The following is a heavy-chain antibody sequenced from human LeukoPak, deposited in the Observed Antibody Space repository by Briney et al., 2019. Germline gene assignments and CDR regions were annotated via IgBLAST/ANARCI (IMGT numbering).Heavy chain of an antibody. CDR2: ISYDGSNK. Sequence: GRSLRLSCAASGFTFSSYAMHWVRQAPGKGLEWVAVISYDGSNKYYADSVKGRFTISRDNSKNTLYLQMNSLRAEDTAVYYCARNYYDSSGYYYGDAFGIWGQGTMVTVSS. J-gene: IGHJ3*02. D-gene: IGHD3-22*01. CDR3: ARNYYDSSGYYYGDAFGI. V-gene: IGHV3-30-3*01. CDR1: GFTFSSYA.